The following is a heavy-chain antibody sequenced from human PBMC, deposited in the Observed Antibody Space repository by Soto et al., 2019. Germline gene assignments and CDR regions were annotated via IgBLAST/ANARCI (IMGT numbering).Heavy chain of an antibody. Sequence: QVQLQESGPGLVKPSQTLSLTCTVSGGSISSGGYYWSWIRQHPGKGLEWIGYIYYSGSTYYNPSLKTGVTISVDTSKNQFSLKLSSVTAADTAVYYCARDAITMVRGVIIRGWFDPWGQGTLVTVAS. D-gene: IGHD3-10*01. CDR3: ARDAITMVRGVIIRGWFDP. V-gene: IGHV4-31*03. CDR2: IYYSGST. CDR1: GGSISSGGYY. J-gene: IGHJ5*02.